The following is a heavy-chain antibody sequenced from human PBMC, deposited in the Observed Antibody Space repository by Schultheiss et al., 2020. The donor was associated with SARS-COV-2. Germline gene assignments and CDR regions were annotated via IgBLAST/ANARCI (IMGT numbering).Heavy chain of an antibody. D-gene: IGHD1-26*01. Sequence: GSLRLSCTVSGGSISSSSYYWGWIRQPPGKGLEWIGSIYYSGSTYYNPSLKSRVTISVDTSNNQVSLRLTSVTAADTAVYYCARGSSGSYLNYFDYWGQGTLVTVSS. CDR2: IYYSGST. V-gene: IGHV4-39*07. CDR1: GGSISSSSYY. CDR3: ARGSSGSYLNYFDY. J-gene: IGHJ4*02.